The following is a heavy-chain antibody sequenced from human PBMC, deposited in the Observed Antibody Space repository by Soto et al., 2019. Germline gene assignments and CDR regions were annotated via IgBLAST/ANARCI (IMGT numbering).Heavy chain of an antibody. Sequence: XVSLRLSCAASGFIFTSYSMVWVRLAPGKGLEWVASISSGSDSIFYADSVKGRFTVSRDNARNSLFLQMNNLRAEDTAVYFCARDRSADRFVQYFQHWGQGTQVTVSS. CDR2: ISSGSDSI. D-gene: IGHD6-19*01. CDR3: ARDRSADRFVQYFQH. J-gene: IGHJ1*01. V-gene: IGHV3-21*06. CDR1: GFIFTSYS.